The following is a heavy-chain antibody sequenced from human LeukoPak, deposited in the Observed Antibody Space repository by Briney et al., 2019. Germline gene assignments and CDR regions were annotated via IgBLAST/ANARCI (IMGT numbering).Heavy chain of an antibody. V-gene: IGHV3-48*03. J-gene: IGHJ4*02. Sequence: GGSLRLSCAASGFTFSSYEMNWVRQAPGKGLEWISYIRSSGSTLDYADSVKGRFTISRDNAGDSLYLQMNSLRAEDTAVYYCARGSAVAGTKIFDCWGQGTLVTVSS. D-gene: IGHD6-19*01. CDR3: ARGSAVAGTKIFDC. CDR2: IRSSGSTL. CDR1: GFTFSSYE.